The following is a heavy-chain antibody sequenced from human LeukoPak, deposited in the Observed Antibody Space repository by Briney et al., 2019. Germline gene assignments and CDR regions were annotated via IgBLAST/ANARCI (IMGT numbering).Heavy chain of an antibody. J-gene: IGHJ4*02. CDR1: GGSISSGDYY. Sequence: PSETLSLTCTVSGGSISSGDYYWSWIRQPPGKGLVWIGYIYYSGSTYYNPSLKSRVTISVDTSKNQFSLKLSSVTAADTAVYYCARGDFWSGYRFDYWGQGTLVTVSS. V-gene: IGHV4-30-4*08. CDR3: ARGDFWSGYRFDY. CDR2: IYYSGST. D-gene: IGHD3-3*01.